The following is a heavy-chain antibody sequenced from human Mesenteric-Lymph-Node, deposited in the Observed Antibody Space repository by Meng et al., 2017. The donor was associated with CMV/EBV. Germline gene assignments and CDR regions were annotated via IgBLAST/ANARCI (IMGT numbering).Heavy chain of an antibody. CDR3: ARDEGNWNDVYFDH. CDR2: IYYIGST. CDR1: GGSISSYY. Sequence: GSLRLSCTVAGGSISSYYWSWIRQPPGKGLEGIGYIYYIGSTNYNPSLKSGVTISVDTSKNQFSLKLSSVTAADTAVYYCARDEGNWNDVYFDHWGQGTLVTVSS. V-gene: IGHV4-59*01. D-gene: IGHD1-1*01. J-gene: IGHJ4*02.